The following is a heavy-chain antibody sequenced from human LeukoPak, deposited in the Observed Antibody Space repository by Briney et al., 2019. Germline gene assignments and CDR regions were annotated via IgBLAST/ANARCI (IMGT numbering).Heavy chain of an antibody. D-gene: IGHD6-19*01. J-gene: IGHJ4*02. Sequence: QPGGSLRLSCAASGFTFSSYAMSWVRQAPGKGLEWVSAISGSGGSTYYADSVKGRFTISRDNSKNTLYLQMNSLRAEDTDVYYCAKALSGWSYSPLLDYWGQGTLVTVSS. CDR2: ISGSGGST. CDR1: GFTFSSYA. V-gene: IGHV3-23*01. CDR3: AKALSGWSYSPLLDY.